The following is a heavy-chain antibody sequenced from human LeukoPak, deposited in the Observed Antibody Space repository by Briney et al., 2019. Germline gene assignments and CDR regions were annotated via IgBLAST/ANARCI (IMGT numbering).Heavy chain of an antibody. J-gene: IGHJ5*02. CDR3: ARGDIVVVPAQNWFDP. Sequence: ASVKVSCKASGYTFTGYYMHWVRQAPEQGLEWMGWINPNSGGTNYAQKFQGRVTMARDASISTAYMELSRLRSDDTAVYYCARGDIVVVPAQNWFDPWGQGTLVTVSS. CDR2: INPNSGGT. V-gene: IGHV1-2*02. CDR1: GYTFTGYY. D-gene: IGHD2-2*01.